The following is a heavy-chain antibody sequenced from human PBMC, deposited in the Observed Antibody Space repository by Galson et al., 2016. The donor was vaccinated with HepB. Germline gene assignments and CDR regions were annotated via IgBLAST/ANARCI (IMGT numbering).Heavy chain of an antibody. Sequence: SLRLSCAASGFTFKSYPMSWVRQASGKGLEWVAGISSNGNSTHYADSVTGRFTISRDISRRVLYLQMNSLRAEDTAVYYCTKNVWGYFDFYYSDLWGQGTLVIVSS. CDR1: GFTFKSYP. J-gene: IGHJ4*02. D-gene: IGHD3-9*01. CDR3: TKNVWGYFDFYYSDL. V-gene: IGHV3-23*01. CDR2: ISSNGNST.